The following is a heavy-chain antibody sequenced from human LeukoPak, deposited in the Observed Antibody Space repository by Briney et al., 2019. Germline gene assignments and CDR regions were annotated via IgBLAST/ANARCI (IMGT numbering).Heavy chain of an antibody. Sequence: SETLSLTCTVSGGSIGSGSYYWSWIRQPAGKGLEWIGRIYTSGSTNYNPSLKSRVTISVDTSKNQFSLKLSSVTAADTAVYYCARVVVFGVVSSDYYYYYMDVWGKGTTVTVSS. J-gene: IGHJ6*03. V-gene: IGHV4-61*02. CDR2: IYTSGST. D-gene: IGHD3-3*01. CDR3: ARVVVFGVVSSDYYYYYMDV. CDR1: GGSIGSGSYY.